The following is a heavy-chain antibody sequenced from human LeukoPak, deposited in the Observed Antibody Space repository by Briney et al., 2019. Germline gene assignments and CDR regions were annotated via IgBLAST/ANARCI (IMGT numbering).Heavy chain of an antibody. D-gene: IGHD3-22*01. Sequence: SETLSLTCTVSGGSISSGGYYWSWIRQHPGKGLEWIGYIYYSGKTYYNPSLKSRVTISVDTSKNQFSLKLSSVTAADTAVYYCARTGRRDSGGYYYFDYWGQGTPVTVSS. CDR2: IYYSGKT. CDR3: ARTGRRDSGGYYYFDY. V-gene: IGHV4-31*03. J-gene: IGHJ4*02. CDR1: GGSISSGGYY.